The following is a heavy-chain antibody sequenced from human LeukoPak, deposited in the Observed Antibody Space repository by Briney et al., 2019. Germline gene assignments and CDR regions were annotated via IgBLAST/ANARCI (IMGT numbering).Heavy chain of an antibody. CDR2: IIPIFGTA. CDR3: SVTTNTGDYYYCYMDV. CDR1: GGTFSSYA. Sequence: SVKVSCKASGGTFSSYAISWVRQAPGQGLEWMGGIIPIFGTANYAQKFQGRVTITADESTSTAYMELSSLRSEDTAVYYCSVTTNTGDYYYCYMDVWGKGTTVTISS. V-gene: IGHV1-69*01. J-gene: IGHJ6*03. D-gene: IGHD4-17*01.